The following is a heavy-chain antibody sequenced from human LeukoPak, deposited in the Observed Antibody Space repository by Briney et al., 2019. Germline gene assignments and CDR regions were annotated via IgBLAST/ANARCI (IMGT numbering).Heavy chain of an antibody. D-gene: IGHD6-13*01. J-gene: IGHJ4*02. Sequence: PGGSLRLSCAASGFTFSDYYMSWIRQAPGKGLEWISYISSSGNTIYYADSVKGRFTISRDNAKNSLYLQMNSLRAEDTAVYYCARGLSSWYGYFDYWGQGTLVTVSS. CDR2: ISSSGNTI. CDR1: GFTFSDYY. V-gene: IGHV3-11*01. CDR3: ARGLSSWYGYFDY.